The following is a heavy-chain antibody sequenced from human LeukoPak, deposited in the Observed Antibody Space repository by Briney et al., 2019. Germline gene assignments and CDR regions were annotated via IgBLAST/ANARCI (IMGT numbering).Heavy chain of an antibody. CDR3: AKAISSGSYFRDWFDP. J-gene: IGHJ5*02. V-gene: IGHV3-23*01. CDR2: ITGSGGST. CDR1: GFTFSAYA. Sequence: GSLRLSCAASGFTFSAYAMSWVRQAPGMGLEWVSAITGSGGSTYYADSVKGRFTISRDNSKNTLYLQMNSLRAEDTAVYYCAKAISSGSYFRDWFDPWGQGTLVTVSS. D-gene: IGHD1-26*01.